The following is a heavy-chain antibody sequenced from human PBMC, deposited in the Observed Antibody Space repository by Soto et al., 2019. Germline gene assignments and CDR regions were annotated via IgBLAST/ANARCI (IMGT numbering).Heavy chain of an antibody. CDR1: GYTFTGYY. CDR2: INPNSGGT. CDR3: AREMVGATNYYYYGMDV. D-gene: IGHD1-26*01. V-gene: IGHV1-2*02. Sequence: ASVKVSCKASGYTFTGYYMHWVRQAPGQELEWMGWINPNSGGTNYAQKFQGRVTMTRDTSISTAYMELSRLRSDDTAVYYCAREMVGATNYYYYGMDVWGQGTTVTVSS. J-gene: IGHJ6*02.